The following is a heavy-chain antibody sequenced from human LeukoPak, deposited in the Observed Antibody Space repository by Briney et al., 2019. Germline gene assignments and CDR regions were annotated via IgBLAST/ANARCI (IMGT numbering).Heavy chain of an antibody. CDR3: VRDRGTYRPIDY. CDR1: GFTFSSYA. V-gene: IGHV3-21*04. J-gene: IGHJ4*02. D-gene: IGHD1-26*01. Sequence: GRSLRLSCAASGFTFSSYAMHWVRQAPGKGLEWVSSISSSSSYIYYADSVKGRFTISRDNAQNSLYLQMNSLRAEGTAIYYCVRDRGTYRPIDYWGQGTLVTVSS. CDR2: ISSSSSYI.